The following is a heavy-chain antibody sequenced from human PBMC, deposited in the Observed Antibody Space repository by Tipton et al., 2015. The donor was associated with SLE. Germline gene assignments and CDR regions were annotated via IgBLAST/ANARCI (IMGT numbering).Heavy chain of an antibody. V-gene: IGHV4-59*02. Sequence: TLSLTCTVSGGSVNDYYWSWIRLPPGKGLGWIGYLYYSGNTNYNPSLKSRVTVSIDTSKNQFSLNLSSVTAADTAVYYCARDLSGGHYDLWGRGTLVTVSS. CDR2: LYYSGNT. CDR1: GGSVNDYY. J-gene: IGHJ2*01. D-gene: IGHD3-3*01. CDR3: ARDLSGGHYDL.